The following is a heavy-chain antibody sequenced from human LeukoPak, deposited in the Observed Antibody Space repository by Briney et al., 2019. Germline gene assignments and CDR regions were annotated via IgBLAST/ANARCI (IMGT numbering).Heavy chain of an antibody. CDR1: GFTFSSYW. Sequence: GGSLRLSCAASGFTFSSYWMSWVRQAPGKGLEWVANIKKDGSEKYYVDSVKGRFTISRDNAKNSLFLQMNSLRVEDTAVYYCEGSAGYWGQGTLVAVSS. CDR3: EGSAGY. D-gene: IGHD6-19*01. V-gene: IGHV3-7*01. J-gene: IGHJ4*02. CDR2: IKKDGSEK.